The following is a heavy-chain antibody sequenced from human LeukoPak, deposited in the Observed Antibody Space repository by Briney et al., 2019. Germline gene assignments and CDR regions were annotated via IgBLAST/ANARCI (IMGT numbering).Heavy chain of an antibody. J-gene: IGHJ5*02. CDR3: ARDAEPYSGGSSWYGSRWFDP. D-gene: IGHD6-13*01. CDR2: INPNSGDT. V-gene: IGHV1-2*02. Sequence: GASVKVSCKASGYTFTGYYMHWVRQAPGQGLEWMGWINPNSGDTNYAQKFQGRVTMTRDTSISTAYMELSRLRSDDTAVYYCARDAEPYSGGSSWYGSRWFDPWGQGTLVTVSS. CDR1: GYTFTGYY.